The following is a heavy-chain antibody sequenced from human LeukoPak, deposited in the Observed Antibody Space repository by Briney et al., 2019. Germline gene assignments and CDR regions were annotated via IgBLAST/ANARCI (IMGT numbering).Heavy chain of an antibody. CDR2: IKQDGSEK. V-gene: IGHV3-7*01. CDR3: ARDENTEWGFDI. Sequence: PGGSLRLSCAASGLTFSSYWMSWVRQAPGKGLEWVANIKQDGSEKYYVDSVKGRFTISRDNAKNSLYLQVNSLRAEDTAVYYCARDENTEWGFDIWGQGTMVTVSS. J-gene: IGHJ3*02. D-gene: IGHD3-3*01. CDR1: GLTFSSYW.